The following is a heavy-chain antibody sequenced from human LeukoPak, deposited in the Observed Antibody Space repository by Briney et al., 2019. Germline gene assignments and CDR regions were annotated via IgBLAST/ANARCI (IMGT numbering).Heavy chain of an antibody. CDR2: FDPEDGEI. V-gene: IGHV1-24*01. CDR1: GYTFSELA. Sequence: ASVKVSCKVSGYTFSELAMHWVRQGPGTGLEWMGGFDPEDGEIIYAQKSQGRVTMTEDASTDTAYMELSSLRSEDTAVYYCATKSYLEYFYYGMDVWGQGTTVTVSS. J-gene: IGHJ6*02. CDR3: ATKSYLEYFYYGMDV. D-gene: IGHD1-26*01.